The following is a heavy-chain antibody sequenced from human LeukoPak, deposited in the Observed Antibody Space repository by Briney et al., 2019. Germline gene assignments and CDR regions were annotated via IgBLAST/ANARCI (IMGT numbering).Heavy chain of an antibody. CDR3: ARRRAPRSTSQYYYYYRDV. J-gene: IGHJ6*03. CDR1: GFTFSSYS. CDR2: INHSGST. D-gene: IGHD2-2*01. Sequence: SGGSLRLSCAASGFTFSSYSMNWVRQAPGKGLGWIGEINHSGSTNYNPSLKSRVTISVDTSKNQFSLKLSSVTAADTAVYYCARRRAPRSTSQYYYYYRDVWGKGTTVTVSS. V-gene: IGHV4-34*01.